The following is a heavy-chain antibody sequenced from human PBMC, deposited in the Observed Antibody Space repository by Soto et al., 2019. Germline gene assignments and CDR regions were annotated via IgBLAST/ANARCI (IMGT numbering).Heavy chain of an antibody. CDR2: ISAYNGNT. CDR3: ARARGIAAAVDY. V-gene: IGHV1-18*04. CDR1: GYTLTSYG. Sequence: VSVNVSFTASGYTLTSYGISWVRQAPGQGLEWMGWISAYNGNTNYAQKLQGRVTMTTDTSTSTAYMELRSLRSDDTAVYYCARARGIAAAVDYWGQGTLVTVSS. D-gene: IGHD6-13*01. J-gene: IGHJ4*02.